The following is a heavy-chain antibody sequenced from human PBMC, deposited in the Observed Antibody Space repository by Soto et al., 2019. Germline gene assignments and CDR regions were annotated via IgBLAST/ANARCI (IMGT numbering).Heavy chain of an antibody. CDR3: ARYPGLGAITFFDY. V-gene: IGHV4-59*01. CDR2: IYYSGST. J-gene: IGHJ4*02. D-gene: IGHD1-26*01. CDR1: GGSISSYY. Sequence: PSETLSLTCTVSGGSISSYYWSWIRQPPGKGLEWIGYIYYSGSTNYNPSLKSRVAISVDTSKNQFSLKLSSVTAADTAVYYCARYPGLGAITFFDYWGQGTLVTVSS.